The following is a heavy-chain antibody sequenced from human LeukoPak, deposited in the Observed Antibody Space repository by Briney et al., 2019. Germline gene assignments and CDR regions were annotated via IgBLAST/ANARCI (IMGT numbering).Heavy chain of an antibody. Sequence: SETLSLTCAVYGGSSSGYYWSWIRQPPGKGLEWIGEINHSGSTNYNPSLKSRVTISVDTSKNQFSLKLSSVTAADTAVYYCARAKIVVVVAATHWFDPWGQGTLVTVSS. D-gene: IGHD2-15*01. CDR3: ARAKIVVVVAATHWFDP. CDR1: GGSSSGYY. J-gene: IGHJ5*02. V-gene: IGHV4-34*01. CDR2: INHSGST.